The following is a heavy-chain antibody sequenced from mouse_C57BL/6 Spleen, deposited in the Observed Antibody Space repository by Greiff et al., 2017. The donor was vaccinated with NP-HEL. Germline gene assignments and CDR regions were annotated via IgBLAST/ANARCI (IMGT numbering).Heavy chain of an antibody. Sequence: QVQLQQSGAELVKPGASVKISCKASGYAFSSYWMNWVKQRPGKGLEWIGQIYPGDGDTNYNGKFKGKATLTADKSSSTAYMQLSSLTSEDSAIYFCARSGSGPAYAMDCWGQGTSVTVSS. D-gene: IGHD1-1*01. V-gene: IGHV1-80*01. CDR2: IYPGDGDT. CDR1: GYAFSSYW. J-gene: IGHJ4*01. CDR3: ARSGSGPAYAMDC.